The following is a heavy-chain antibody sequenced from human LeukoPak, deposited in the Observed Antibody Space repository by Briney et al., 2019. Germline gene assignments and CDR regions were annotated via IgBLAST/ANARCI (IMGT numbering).Heavy chain of an antibody. V-gene: IGHV3-7*01. CDR1: GFTFSSYW. J-gene: IGHJ3*02. CDR2: IKQDGSDK. Sequence: GGSLRLSCAASGFTFSSYWMSWVRQAPGKGLEWVANIKQDGSDKYYVDSVKGRFTISRDNAKNILYLQMNSLRAEDTAVYYCASSYYDFWSGYHDAFDIWGQGTMVTVSS. D-gene: IGHD3-3*01. CDR3: ASSYYDFWSGYHDAFDI.